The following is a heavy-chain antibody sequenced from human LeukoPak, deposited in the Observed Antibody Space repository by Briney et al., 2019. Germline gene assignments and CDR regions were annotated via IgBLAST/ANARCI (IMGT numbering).Heavy chain of an antibody. CDR1: GFTLSNYA. V-gene: IGHV3-23*01. CDR3: AKEWLLGGFEY. D-gene: IGHD3-22*01. Sequence: GGSLRLSCAASGFTLSNYAMSWVRQAPGKGLEWVSGISGSGGSTYYADSVKGRFTISRDNSKNTLYLQMNSLRAEDTAVYYCAKEWLLGGFEYWGQGTPVTVSS. CDR2: ISGSGGST. J-gene: IGHJ4*02.